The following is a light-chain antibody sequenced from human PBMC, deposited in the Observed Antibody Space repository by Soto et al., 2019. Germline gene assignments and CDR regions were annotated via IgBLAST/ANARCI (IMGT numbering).Light chain of an antibody. CDR1: QTIGRNY. J-gene: IGKJ4*01. Sequence: EIVLTQSPGTLSLSPGETATLSCRASQTIGRNYLAWYQQKPGQAPRLLIFSTSTRATGIPERFSGGGSGTDFTLSISRLEPEDFAVYYCHQYASSPLLTFGGGTKVEIK. CDR2: STS. CDR3: HQYASSPLLT. V-gene: IGKV3-20*01.